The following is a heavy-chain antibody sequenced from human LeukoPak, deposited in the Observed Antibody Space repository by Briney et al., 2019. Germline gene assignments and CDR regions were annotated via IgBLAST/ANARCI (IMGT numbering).Heavy chain of an antibody. Sequence: QPGGSLRLSCAASGFTVSSNYMSWVRQAPGKGLEWVSVIYSCGSTYYADSVKGRFTISRDNSKNTLYLQMNSLRAEDTAVYYCAKAPYGSGVYGMDVWGQGTTVTVSS. J-gene: IGHJ6*02. CDR2: IYSCGST. D-gene: IGHD3-10*01. CDR3: AKAPYGSGVYGMDV. V-gene: IGHV3-66*01. CDR1: GFTVSSNY.